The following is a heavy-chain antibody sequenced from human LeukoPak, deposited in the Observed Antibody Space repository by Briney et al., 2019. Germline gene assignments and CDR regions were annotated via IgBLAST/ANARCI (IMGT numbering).Heavy chain of an antibody. J-gene: IGHJ5*02. CDR3: VRGFDP. CDR1: GDSISSGNYY. CDR2: FSITGST. V-gene: IGHV4-61*02. Sequence: PSQTQPLTCTVSGDSISSGNYYWSWMRQPAGRGLEWIGRFSITGSTDYNPSLKSRVTISVDTSKNQFSLRLTSVTAADTAVYYCVRGFDPWGQGTLVTVSS.